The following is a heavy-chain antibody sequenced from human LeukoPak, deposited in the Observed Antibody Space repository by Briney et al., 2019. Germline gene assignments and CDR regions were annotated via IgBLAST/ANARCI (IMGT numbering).Heavy chain of an antibody. J-gene: IGHJ4*02. CDR2: ISDGGSST. D-gene: IGHD2-2*01. Sequence: PGGSLRLSCAASGFTFSSYDMSWVRQAPGKGLEWVSAISDGGSSTYYADAVKGRFTISRDNSKNTLYLQMNSLRAEDTAVYYCAKDRRVRQPLGNYFDYWGQGTLVTVSS. V-gene: IGHV3-23*01. CDR3: AKDRRVRQPLGNYFDY. CDR1: GFTFSSYD.